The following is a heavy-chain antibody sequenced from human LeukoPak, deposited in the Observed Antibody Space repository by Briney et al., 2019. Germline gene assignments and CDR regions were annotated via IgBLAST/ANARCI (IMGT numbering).Heavy chain of an antibody. CDR1: GYTFTSYG. J-gene: IGHJ4*02. D-gene: IGHD3-10*01. Sequence: ASVKVSCKASGYTFTSYGISWVRQAPGQGLEWMGWISSYNGNTNYAQKPQGRVTMTTDTSTSAAYMELRSLRSDDTAVYYCARHTLYGSGSYYVYYFDYWGQGTLVTVSS. V-gene: IGHV1-18*01. CDR2: ISSYNGNT. CDR3: ARHTLYGSGSYYVYYFDY.